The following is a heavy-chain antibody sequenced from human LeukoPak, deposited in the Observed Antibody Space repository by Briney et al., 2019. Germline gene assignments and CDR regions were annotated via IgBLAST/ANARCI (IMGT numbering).Heavy chain of an antibody. CDR2: ISGSGGAT. V-gene: IGHV3-23*01. J-gene: IGHJ6*03. D-gene: IGHD3-22*01. CDR1: GFTFSSYA. CDR3: AKGGEMIHYYYMDV. Sequence: GGSLRLSCAASGFTFSSYAMRWVRQAPGKGLEWVSAISGSGGATYYADSVKGRFTVSRDNSNNTVFLQMNSLGAGDTAVYYCAKGGEMIHYYYMDVWGKGTTVTVSS.